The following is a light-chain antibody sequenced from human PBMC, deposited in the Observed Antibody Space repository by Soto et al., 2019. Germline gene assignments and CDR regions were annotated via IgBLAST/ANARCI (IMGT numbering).Light chain of an antibody. CDR3: QSYDSSLSGYV. Sequence: QSVLTQPPSVSGAPWQRVTISCTGSSSNIGAGYDVHWYQQLPGTAPKLLIYGNSNRPSGVPDRFSGTKSGTSASLAITGLQAEDEADYYCQSYDSSLSGYVYXTGTKVTVL. V-gene: IGLV1-40*01. CDR2: GNS. J-gene: IGLJ1*01. CDR1: SSNIGAGYD.